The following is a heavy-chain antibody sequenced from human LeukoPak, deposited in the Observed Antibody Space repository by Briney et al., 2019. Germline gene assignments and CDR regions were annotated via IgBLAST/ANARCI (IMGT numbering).Heavy chain of an antibody. D-gene: IGHD5/OR15-5a*01. V-gene: IGHV4-61*02. CDR3: AREWVYPTAFFDC. CDR2: SYTSGST. CDR1: GGSISSGSYY. J-gene: IGHJ4*02. Sequence: PSETLSLTCTVSGGSISSGSYYWSWIRQPAGKGLEWIGRSYTSGSTYYNPSLKSRVTISVDTSKNQFSLKLSAVTAADTAVYYCAREWVYPTAFFDCWGQGTLVTASS.